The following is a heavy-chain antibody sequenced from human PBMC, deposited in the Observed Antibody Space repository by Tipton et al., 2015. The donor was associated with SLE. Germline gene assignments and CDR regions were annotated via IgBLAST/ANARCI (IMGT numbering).Heavy chain of an antibody. J-gene: IGHJ4*02. CDR1: GFNFGAYW. V-gene: IGHV4-4*08. Sequence: SGFNFGAYWMHWVRQAPGKGLVWIGYVYDSGSTKKPSLKSRVTISVDLSKNQFSLRLSSVTAADTAVYYCARAVAVDTAMAFFDYWGQGILVTVSS. D-gene: IGHD5-18*01. CDR2: VYDSGST. CDR3: ARAVAVDTAMAFFDY.